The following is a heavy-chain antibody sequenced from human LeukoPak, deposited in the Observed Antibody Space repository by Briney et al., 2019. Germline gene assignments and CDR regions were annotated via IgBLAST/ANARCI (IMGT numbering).Heavy chain of an antibody. CDR3: ARETSYYDISGTKFDY. CDR1: GYTFTGYY. D-gene: IGHD3-22*01. J-gene: IGHJ4*02. V-gene: IGHV1-2*02. CDR2: INPNSGGT. Sequence: ASVKVSCKASGYTFTGYYMHWVRQAPGQGLEWMGWINPNSGGTNYAQKFQGRVTMTRDTSISTAYMELSRLRSDDTAVYYCARETSYYDISGTKFDYWGQGTLVTVSS.